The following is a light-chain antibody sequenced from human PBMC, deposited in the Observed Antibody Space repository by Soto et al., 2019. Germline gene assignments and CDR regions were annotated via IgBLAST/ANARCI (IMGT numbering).Light chain of an antibody. J-gene: IGLJ2*01. V-gene: IGLV1-40*01. CDR3: QSFDSSRIGLL. CDR1: HSDIGAGYG. Sequence: QSVLTQPPSVTGAPGQRVTLSCTGSHSDIGAGYGVHWYQQFPHSAPQLLIYDTTNPPSGVPDRFSGSRSGTSASLAITGLQAEDEADYYCQSFDSSRIGLLFGGGTKLTVL. CDR2: DTT.